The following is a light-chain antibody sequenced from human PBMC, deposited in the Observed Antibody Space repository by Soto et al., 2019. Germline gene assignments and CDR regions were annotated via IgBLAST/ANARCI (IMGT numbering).Light chain of an antibody. Sequence: DIQMTQSPSSLSASVGDRVTITCQASQDISNYLNWYQQKPGKAPKLLIYDASNLETGVPSRFSGSGSGTDFTFNISSLQPEDIATYYCQQYDKLPYTFGQGTKLEIK. J-gene: IGKJ2*01. V-gene: IGKV1-33*01. CDR3: QQYDKLPYT. CDR1: QDISNY. CDR2: DAS.